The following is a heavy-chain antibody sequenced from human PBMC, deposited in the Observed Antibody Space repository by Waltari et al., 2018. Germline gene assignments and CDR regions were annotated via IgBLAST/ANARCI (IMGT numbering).Heavy chain of an antibody. CDR2: IYYSGST. Sequence: QLQLQESGPGLVKPSETLSLTCTVSGGSISSSSYYWGWIRQPPGKGLEWIGSIYYSGSTYDNPSLKSRVTISVDTSKNQFSLKLSSVTAADTAVYYCAVPAGGYYYMDVWGKGTTVTISS. CDR3: AVPAGGYYYMDV. V-gene: IGHV4-39*07. D-gene: IGHD2-2*01. J-gene: IGHJ6*03. CDR1: GGSISSSSYY.